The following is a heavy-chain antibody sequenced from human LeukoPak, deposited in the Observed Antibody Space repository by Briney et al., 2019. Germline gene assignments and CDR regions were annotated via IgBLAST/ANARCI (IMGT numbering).Heavy chain of an antibody. CDR3: STGYCSSTSCYNYYYYMDV. V-gene: IGHV3-15*01. Sequence: PGGSLRLSCAASGFTFSNAWMSWVRQAPGKGLEWVGRIKSRTDDGTTDYAAPVKGRFTISRNDSKNTLYLKINSLKTEDTAVYYCSTGYCSSTSCYNYYYYMDVWGKGTTVTVSS. CDR2: IKSRTDDGTT. J-gene: IGHJ6*03. CDR1: GFTFSNAW. D-gene: IGHD2-2*02.